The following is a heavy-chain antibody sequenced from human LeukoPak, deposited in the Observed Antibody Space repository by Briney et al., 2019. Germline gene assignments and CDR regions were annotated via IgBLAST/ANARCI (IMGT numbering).Heavy chain of an antibody. CDR1: GGSITSYY. V-gene: IGHV4-59*01. D-gene: IGHD2-2*01. CDR2: IYYSGST. Sequence: KASETLSLTCTVSGGSITSYYWSWIRQPPGKGLEWIGYIYYSGSTNYNPSLKSRATMSVDTSKNQFSLKLTSVTAADTAIYYCASLNCSGSSCYSHYYMDVWGKGTTVTVSS. CDR3: ASLNCSGSSCYSHYYMDV. J-gene: IGHJ6*03.